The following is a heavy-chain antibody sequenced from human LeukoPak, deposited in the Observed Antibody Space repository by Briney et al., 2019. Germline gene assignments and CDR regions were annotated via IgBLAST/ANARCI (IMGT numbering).Heavy chain of an antibody. CDR1: GYTFTSYG. V-gene: IGHV7-4-1*02. D-gene: IGHD6-13*01. CDR3: ASYSSSLYFDY. Sequence: ASVKVSCKASGYTFTSYGISWVRQAPGQGLEWMGWINTNTGNPTYAQGFTGRFVFSLDTSVSTAYLQISSLKAEDTAVYYCASYSSSLYFDYWGQGTLVTVSS. J-gene: IGHJ4*02. CDR2: INTNTGNP.